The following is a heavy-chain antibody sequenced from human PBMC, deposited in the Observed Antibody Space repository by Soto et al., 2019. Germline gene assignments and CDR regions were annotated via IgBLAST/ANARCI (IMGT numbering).Heavy chain of an antibody. CDR2: MNPNSGGT. Sequence: APGQGLEWMGWMNPNSGGTNYAQKFQGWVTMTRDTSISTAYMELSRLRSDDTAVYYCARTSITRADAFDIWGQGTMVTVSS. V-gene: IGHV1-2*04. J-gene: IGHJ3*02. CDR3: ARTSITRADAFDI. D-gene: IGHD1-20*01.